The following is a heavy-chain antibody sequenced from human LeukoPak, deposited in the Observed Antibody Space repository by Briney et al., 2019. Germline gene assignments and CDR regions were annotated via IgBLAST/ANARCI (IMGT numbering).Heavy chain of an antibody. V-gene: IGHV3-23*01. CDR3: AKGLSVVVGPHAFDI. Sequence: PGGSLRLSCAASGFTFSSYAMSRVRQAPGKGLEWVSVVSGSGGSTYYADSVKGRFTISRDNSKNTLYLQMNSLRAEDTAVYYCAKGLSVVVGPHAFDIWGQGTMVTVSS. D-gene: IGHD3-22*01. CDR2: VSGSGGST. J-gene: IGHJ3*02. CDR1: GFTFSSYA.